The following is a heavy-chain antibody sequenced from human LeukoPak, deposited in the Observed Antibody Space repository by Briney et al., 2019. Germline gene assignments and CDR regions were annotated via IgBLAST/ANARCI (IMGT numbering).Heavy chain of an antibody. CDR1: GFTFSSYA. Sequence: GGSLRLSCAASGFTFSSYAMHWVRQAPGKGLEWVAVISYDGSNKYYADSVKGRFTISRDNSKNTLYLQMNSLRAEDTAVYYCAIGISSGWYGDFYYYMDLWGKGITVTVSS. V-gene: IGHV3-30*04. J-gene: IGHJ6*03. D-gene: IGHD6-19*01. CDR2: ISYDGSNK. CDR3: AIGISSGWYGDFYYYMDL.